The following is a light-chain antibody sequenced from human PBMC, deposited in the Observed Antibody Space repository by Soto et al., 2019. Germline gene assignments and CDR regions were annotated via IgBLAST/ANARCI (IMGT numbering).Light chain of an antibody. CDR2: GAS. J-gene: IGKJ5*01. CDR3: QQYGSSPTIT. Sequence: EVVLTQSPCTLSLSPGERATLSCRASQSVSSSYLAWYQQKPGHAPRLLIYGASSRATGIPDRFSGSGSGTDFTLTISRLEPEDFAVYYCQQYGSSPTITFGQGTRLEIK. V-gene: IGKV3-20*01. CDR1: QSVSSSY.